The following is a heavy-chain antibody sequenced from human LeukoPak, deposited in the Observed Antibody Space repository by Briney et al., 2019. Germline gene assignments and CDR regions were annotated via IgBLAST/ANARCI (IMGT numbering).Heavy chain of an antibody. V-gene: IGHV4-34*01. D-gene: IGHD6-19*01. CDR1: GGSISSYY. CDR3: ARGEWLVLGFYYYGMDV. J-gene: IGHJ6*02. CDR2: INHSGST. Sequence: SETLSLTCTVSGGSISSYYWSWIRQPPGKGLEWIGEINHSGSTNYNPSLKSRVTISVDTSKNQFSLKLSSVTAADTAVYYCARGEWLVLGFYYYGMDVWGQGTLVTVSS.